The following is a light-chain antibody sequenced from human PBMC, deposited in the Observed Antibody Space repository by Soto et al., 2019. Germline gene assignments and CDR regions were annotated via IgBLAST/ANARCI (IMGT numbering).Light chain of an antibody. V-gene: IGKV1-5*03. CDR3: QHYKESST. J-gene: IGKJ1*01. CDR1: QSISSW. Sequence: DIQMTQSPSTLSASVGDRVTITCRASQSISSWLAGYQQKPGKAPKLLIYEASSSEIGVPPRFSGSGFGTEFTLTISSLQPDDFATYYCQHYKESSTFGQGTRLEIK. CDR2: EAS.